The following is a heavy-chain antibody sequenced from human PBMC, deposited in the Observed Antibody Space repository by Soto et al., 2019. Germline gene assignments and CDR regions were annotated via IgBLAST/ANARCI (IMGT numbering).Heavy chain of an antibody. V-gene: IGHV1-18*01. CDR1: GYTFTSYG. CDR2: ISAYNGNT. Sequence: QVQLVQSGAEVKKPGASVKVSCKASGYTFTSYGISWVRQAPGQGLEWMGWISAYNGNTNYAQKLQGRVTMTTDTSTSTGYMELRSLRSDDTAVYYCARVTSGSYYYYGMDVWGQGTTVTVSS. J-gene: IGHJ6*02. CDR3: ARVTSGSYYYYGMDV. D-gene: IGHD1-26*01.